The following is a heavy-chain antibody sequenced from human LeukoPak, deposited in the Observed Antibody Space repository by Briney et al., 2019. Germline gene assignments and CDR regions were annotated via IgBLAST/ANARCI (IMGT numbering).Heavy chain of an antibody. J-gene: IGHJ4*02. V-gene: IGHV1-8*03. Sequence: ASVKVSCKASGYTFTCYDINWVRQATGQGLEWMGWMNPNSGNTGYAQKFQGRVTITRNTSISTAYMELSSLRSEDTAVYYCARNQGGLGIDTYYLDYWGQGTLVTVSS. CDR1: GYTFTCYD. CDR3: ARNQGGLGIDTYYLDY. CDR2: MNPNSGNT. D-gene: IGHD7-27*01.